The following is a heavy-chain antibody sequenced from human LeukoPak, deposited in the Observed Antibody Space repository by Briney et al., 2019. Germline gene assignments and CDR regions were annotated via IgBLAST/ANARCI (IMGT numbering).Heavy chain of an antibody. CDR2: IYHSGST. Sequence: SSETLSLTCAVSGGSISSGGYSWSWIRQPPGKGLEWIGYIYHSGSTYYNPSLKSRVTISVDRSKNQFSLKLSSVTAADTAVYYCARDLSTDNSSGYYYVPFGYWGQGTLVTVSS. CDR1: GGSISSGGYS. J-gene: IGHJ4*02. V-gene: IGHV4-30-2*01. CDR3: ARDLSTDNSSGYYYVPFGY. D-gene: IGHD3-22*01.